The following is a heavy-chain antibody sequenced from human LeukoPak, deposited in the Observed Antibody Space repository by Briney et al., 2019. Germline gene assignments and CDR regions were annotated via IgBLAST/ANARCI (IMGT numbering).Heavy chain of an antibody. J-gene: IGHJ6*02. Sequence: GGSLRLSCAASGFTFSSYAMSWVRQAPGKGLEWVSAISGSGGSTYYADSVEGRFTISRDNSKNTLYLQMNSLRAEDTAVYYCARSVRGPTTVTTRYYYYYYGMDVWGQGTTVTVSS. CDR1: GFTFSSYA. D-gene: IGHD4-11*01. CDR3: ARSVRGPTTVTTRYYYYYYGMDV. CDR2: ISGSGGST. V-gene: IGHV3-23*01.